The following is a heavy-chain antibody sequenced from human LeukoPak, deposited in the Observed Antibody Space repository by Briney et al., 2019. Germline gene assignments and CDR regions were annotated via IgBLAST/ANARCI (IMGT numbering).Heavy chain of an antibody. CDR1: GYTLTELS. CDR2: FDPEDGET. J-gene: IGHJ6*02. V-gene: IGHV1-24*01. Sequence: GASVKVSCKVSGYTLTELSMHWVRQAPGKGLEWMGGFDPEDGETIYAQKFQGRVTMTEDTSTDTAYMELSSLRSEDTAVYYCARGPYDSSGYYLGYYYYGMDVWGQGTTVTVSS. D-gene: IGHD3-22*01. CDR3: ARGPYDSSGYYLGYYYYGMDV.